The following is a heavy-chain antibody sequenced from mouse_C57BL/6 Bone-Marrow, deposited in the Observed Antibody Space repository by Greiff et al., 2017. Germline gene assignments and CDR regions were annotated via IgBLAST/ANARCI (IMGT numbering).Heavy chain of an antibody. D-gene: IGHD3-2*02. Sequence: QVQLQQSGAELARPGASVKLSCKASGYTFTSYGISWVKQRTGQGLEWIGEIYPRSGNTYYNEKFKGKATLTADKSSSTAYMELRSLTSADSAVYFCARSGYYAMDYWGQGTSVTVSS. CDR1: GYTFTSYG. V-gene: IGHV1-81*01. CDR3: ARSGYYAMDY. CDR2: IYPRSGNT. J-gene: IGHJ4*01.